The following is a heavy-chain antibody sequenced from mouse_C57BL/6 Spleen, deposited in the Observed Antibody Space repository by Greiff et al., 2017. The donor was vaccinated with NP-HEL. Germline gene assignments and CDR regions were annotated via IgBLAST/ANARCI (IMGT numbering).Heavy chain of an antibody. V-gene: IGHV14-2*01. Sequence: VQLKESGAELVKPGASVKLSCTASGFNIKDYYMHWVKQRTEQGLEWIGRIDPEDGETKYAPKFQGKATRTADTSSNTAYLQLSSLTSVDTAVYYCASSRAGSHFDYWGQGTTLTVSS. D-gene: IGHD3-3*01. J-gene: IGHJ2*01. CDR2: IDPEDGET. CDR1: GFNIKDYY. CDR3: ASSRAGSHFDY.